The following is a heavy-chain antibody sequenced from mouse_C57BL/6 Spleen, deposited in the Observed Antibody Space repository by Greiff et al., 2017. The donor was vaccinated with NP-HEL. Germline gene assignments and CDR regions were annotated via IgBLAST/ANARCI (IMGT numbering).Heavy chain of an antibody. CDR3: ARSGAYYSNYDAMDY. D-gene: IGHD2-5*01. V-gene: IGHV1-53*01. Sequence: QVQLQQPGTELVKPGASVKLSCKASGYTFTSYWMHWVKQRPGQGLEWIGNINPSNGGTNYNEKFKSKATLTVDKSSSTAYMQLSSLTSEDSAVDYCARSGAYYSNYDAMDYWGQGTSVTVSS. CDR1: GYTFTSYW. CDR2: INPSNGGT. J-gene: IGHJ4*01.